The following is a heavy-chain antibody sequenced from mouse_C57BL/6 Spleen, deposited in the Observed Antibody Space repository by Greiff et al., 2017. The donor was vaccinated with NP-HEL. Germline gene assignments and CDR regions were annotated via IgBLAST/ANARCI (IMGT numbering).Heavy chain of an antibody. Sequence: EVKVVESGGGLVQPGGSLSLSCAASGFTFTDYYMSWVRQPPGKALEWLGFIRNKANGYTTEYSASVKGRFTISRDNSQSILYRQMNALRAEDSATYYCARWGGTGAMDYWGQGTSVTVSS. D-gene: IGHD3-3*01. CDR1: GFTFTDYY. CDR2: IRNKANGYTT. CDR3: ARWGGTGAMDY. V-gene: IGHV7-3*01. J-gene: IGHJ4*01.